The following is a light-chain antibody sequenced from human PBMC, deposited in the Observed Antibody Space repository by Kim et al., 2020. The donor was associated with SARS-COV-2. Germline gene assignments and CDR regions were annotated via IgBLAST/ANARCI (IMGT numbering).Light chain of an antibody. CDR3: QQYSIYPLT. CDR2: LAS. V-gene: IGKV1-16*02. CDR1: QGISNY. Sequence: ASVGDRVTIMCRACQGISNYLAWIQQKPGKAPKSLIYLASNLQSGVPSKFSGSVSGTDFTLTISSLQHEDFATYYCQQYSIYPLTFGGGTKVEIK. J-gene: IGKJ4*01.